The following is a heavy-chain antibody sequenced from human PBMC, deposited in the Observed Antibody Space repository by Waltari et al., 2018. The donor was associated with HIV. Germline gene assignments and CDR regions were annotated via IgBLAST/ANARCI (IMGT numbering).Heavy chain of an antibody. J-gene: IGHJ4*02. CDR3: ASLSYGSGDRDFDY. V-gene: IGHV3-74*01. D-gene: IGHD3-10*01. CDR2: INKDGSRT. Sequence: EVQLVESGGDLVQPGGSLRLTCAASGFTFNRYWMHWVRQAPGKGLVWVSRINKDGSRTSYADSVKGRFTISRDNAKNTVYLQMNSLRAEDTAVYYCASLSYGSGDRDFDYWGQGTLVTVSS. CDR1: GFTFNRYW.